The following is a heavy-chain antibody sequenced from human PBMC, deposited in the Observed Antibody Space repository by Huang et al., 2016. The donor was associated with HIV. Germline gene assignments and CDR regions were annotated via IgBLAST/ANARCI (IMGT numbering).Heavy chain of an antibody. CDR1: GFTFSDYS. Sequence: EVQLVESGGGLVKPGGSLRLSCAASGFTFSDYSMSWVGKAPGKGLRWVSNFSGSSSYIYYVDSVKGRFAISRDNAKNLLFLQMNSLRAEDTAVYYCARRYNWNYVAHGFDIWGQGTMVTVSS. CDR3: ARRYNWNYVAHGFDI. V-gene: IGHV3-21*05. D-gene: IGHD1-7*01. J-gene: IGHJ3*02. CDR2: FSGSSSYI.